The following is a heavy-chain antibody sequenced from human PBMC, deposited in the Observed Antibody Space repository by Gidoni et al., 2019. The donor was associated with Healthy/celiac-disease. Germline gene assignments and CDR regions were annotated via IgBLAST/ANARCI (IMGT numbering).Heavy chain of an antibody. J-gene: IGHJ6*02. Sequence: QVQLVQSGAEVKKPGASVKVSCKASGYTFTSYAMHWVRQAPGQRLEWMGWINAGNGNTKYSQKFQGRVTITRDTAASTAYMELSSLRSEDTAVYYCARSLILFGDPYYSYYGMDVWGQGTTVTVSS. CDR3: ARSLILFGDPYYSYYGMDV. D-gene: IGHD2-15*01. CDR2: INAGNGNT. V-gene: IGHV1-3*01. CDR1: GYTFTSYA.